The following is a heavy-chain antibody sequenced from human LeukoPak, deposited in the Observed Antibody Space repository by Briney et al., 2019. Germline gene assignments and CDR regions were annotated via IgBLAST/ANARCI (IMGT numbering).Heavy chain of an antibody. CDR1: GFTFTDYF. J-gene: IGHJ4*02. CDR3: ARDAPTTGLDY. Sequence: GGSLRLSCVASGFTFTDYFMSWVRQAPGKGLEWVASIKHNGGEKYYVDSVKGRFTISRDNAKNSLYLEMSSLRAEDTAVYYCARDAPTTGLDYWGQGTLVTVSS. CDR2: IKHNGGEK. V-gene: IGHV3-7*01. D-gene: IGHD4-17*01.